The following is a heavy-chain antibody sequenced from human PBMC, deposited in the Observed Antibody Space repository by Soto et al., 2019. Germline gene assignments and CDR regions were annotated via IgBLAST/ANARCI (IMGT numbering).Heavy chain of an antibody. V-gene: IGHV4-39*01. CDR3: ARHHAQTRDYDFWSGYYTFGDYFDY. CDR1: GGSISSSSYY. CDR2: IYYSGST. Sequence: QLQLQESGPGLVKPSETLSLTCTVSGGSISSSSYYWGWIRQPPGKGLEWIGSIYYSGSTYYNPSLKSRVTISVDTSKNQFSLKLSSVTAADTAVYYCARHHAQTRDYDFWSGYYTFGDYFDYWGQGTLVTVSS. J-gene: IGHJ4*02. D-gene: IGHD3-3*01.